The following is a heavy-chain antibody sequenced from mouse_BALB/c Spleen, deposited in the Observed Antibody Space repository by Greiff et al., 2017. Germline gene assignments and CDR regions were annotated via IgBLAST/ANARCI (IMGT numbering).Heavy chain of an antibody. Sequence: EVHLVESGGGLVKPGGSLKLSCAASGFAFSSYDMSWVRQTPEKRLEWVAYISSGGGSTYYPDTVKGRFTISRDNAKNTLYLQMSSLKSEDTAMYYCARLRPGAMDYWGQGTSVTVSS. CDR2: ISSGGGST. CDR3: ARLRPGAMDY. V-gene: IGHV5-12-1*01. D-gene: IGHD1-2*01. CDR1: GFAFSSYD. J-gene: IGHJ4*01.